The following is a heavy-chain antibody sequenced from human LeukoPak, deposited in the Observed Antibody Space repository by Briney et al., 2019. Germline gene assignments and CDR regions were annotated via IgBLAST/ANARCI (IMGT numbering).Heavy chain of an antibody. CDR3: ARLLRREYSSPLGAFDI. CDR2: IYYSGST. V-gene: IGHV4-39*01. J-gene: IGHJ3*02. D-gene: IGHD6-6*01. CDR1: GGSISSSSYY. Sequence: SETLSLTCTVSGGSISSSSYYWGWIRQPPGKGLEWIGSIYYSGSTYYNPSLKSRVTISVDTSKNQFSLKLSSVTAADTAVYYCARLLRREYSSPLGAFDIWGQGTMVTVSS.